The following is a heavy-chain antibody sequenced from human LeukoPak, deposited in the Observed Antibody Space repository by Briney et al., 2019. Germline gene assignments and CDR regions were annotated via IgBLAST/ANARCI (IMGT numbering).Heavy chain of an antibody. CDR2: LYSDGNT. V-gene: IGHV3-53*01. Sequence: GGSLRLSCAASGFTVITNDMTWVRQAPGKGLEWVPVLYSDGNTKYADSVQGRFTISRDNSKNTLYLEMNSLSPDDTAVYYCARGVEPLAANALAYWGQGTLVTVSS. CDR3: ARGVEPLAANALAY. D-gene: IGHD1-14*01. J-gene: IGHJ4*02. CDR1: GFTVITND.